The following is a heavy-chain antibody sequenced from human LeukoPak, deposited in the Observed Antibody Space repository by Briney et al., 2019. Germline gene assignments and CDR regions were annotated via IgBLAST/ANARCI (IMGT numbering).Heavy chain of an antibody. V-gene: IGHV1-8*03. CDR3: ARGQGNYYDSSGYLRGPKPIDY. J-gene: IGHJ4*02. Sequence: ASVKVSCKASGYTFTSYDINWVRQATGQGLEWMGWMNPNSGNTGYAQKFQGRVTITRNTSISTAYMELSSLRSEDTAVYYCARGQGNYYDSSGYLRGPKPIDYWGQGTLVTVSS. CDR1: GYTFTSYD. CDR2: MNPNSGNT. D-gene: IGHD3-22*01.